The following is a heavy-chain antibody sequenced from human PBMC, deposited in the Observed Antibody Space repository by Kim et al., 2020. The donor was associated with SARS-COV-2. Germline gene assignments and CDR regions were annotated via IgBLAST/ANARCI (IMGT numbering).Heavy chain of an antibody. D-gene: IGHD3-9*01. CDR3: ARRRYDILTGYGFDP. J-gene: IGHJ5*02. V-gene: IGHV1-69*04. CDR2: IIPILGIA. CDR1: GGTFSSYA. Sequence: SVKVSCKASGGTFSSYAISWVRQAPGQGLEWMGRIIPILGIANYAQKFQGRVTITADKSTSTAYMELSSLRSEDTAVYYCARRRYDILTGYGFDPWGQGTLVTVSS.